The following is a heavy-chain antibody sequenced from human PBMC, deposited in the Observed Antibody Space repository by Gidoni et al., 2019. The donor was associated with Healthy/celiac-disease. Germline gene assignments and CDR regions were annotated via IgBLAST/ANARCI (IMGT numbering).Heavy chain of an antibody. CDR2: IKQDGSEK. D-gene: IGHD2-15*01. J-gene: IGHJ4*02. CDR1: GFTFSSYW. V-gene: IGHV3-7*01. Sequence: EVQLVESGGGLVQPGGSLRLSCAASGFTFSSYWMSWVRQAPGKGLGWVANIKQDGSEKYYVDSVKGRFTISRDNAKNSLYLQMNSLRAEDTAVYYCARVVRYCSGGSCYYSYFDYWGQGTLVTVSS. CDR3: ARVVRYCSGGSCYYSYFDY.